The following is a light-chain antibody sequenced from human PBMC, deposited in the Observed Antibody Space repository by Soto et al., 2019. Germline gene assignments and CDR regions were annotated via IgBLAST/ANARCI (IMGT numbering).Light chain of an antibody. CDR3: TAYTSSNSYV. CDR2: EVY. J-gene: IGLJ1*01. Sequence: QSVLTQPASVSGSPGQSITISCTGTNSDVGGYDRVSWYQHHPGKAPKLLIFEVYNRPSGISDRFSGSKSGDTASLTISGLQAEDEADYYCTAYTSSNSYVFGTGTKVNVL. V-gene: IGLV2-14*01. CDR1: NSDVGGYDR.